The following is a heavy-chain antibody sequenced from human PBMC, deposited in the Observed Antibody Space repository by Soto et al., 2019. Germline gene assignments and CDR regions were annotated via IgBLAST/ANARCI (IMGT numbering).Heavy chain of an antibody. CDR1: GFTFDDYA. Sequence: GGSLRLSCAASGFTFDDYAMHWVRQVPGKGLEWVSGINWTSGSIGYGDSVKGRFAISRDNAKNSLHLQMNSLSAEDTAFYYCVKDESINWYSGHFRHWGQGTLVTVSS. D-gene: IGHD6-13*01. CDR2: INWTSGSI. J-gene: IGHJ1*01. V-gene: IGHV3-9*01. CDR3: VKDESINWYSGHFRH.